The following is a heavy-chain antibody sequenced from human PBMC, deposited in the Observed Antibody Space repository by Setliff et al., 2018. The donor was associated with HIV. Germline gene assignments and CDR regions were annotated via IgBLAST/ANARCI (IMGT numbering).Heavy chain of an antibody. CDR3: ATGITVAPDY. V-gene: IGHV1-2*02. D-gene: IGHD6-19*01. CDR1: GYTFTSYN. Sequence: ASVKVSCKASGYTFTSYNINWVRQATGQGLEWMGWMNPNSGGTKYAQKFQGRVTMTRDTSISTAYMELSRLKSDDTAVYYCATGITVAPDYLGQGSLVTVSS. J-gene: IGHJ4*02. CDR2: MNPNSGGT.